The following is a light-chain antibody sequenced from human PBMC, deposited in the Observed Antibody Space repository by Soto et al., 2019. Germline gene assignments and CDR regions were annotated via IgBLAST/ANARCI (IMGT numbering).Light chain of an antibody. V-gene: IGLV4-69*01. CDR3: QTWDTGSVI. CDR1: SGHSSYA. J-gene: IGLJ2*01. CDR2: LNSDGSH. Sequence: QPVLTQSPSASASLGASVKFTCTLSSGHSSYAIAWHQQQPEKGPRYVMKLNSDGSHNKGDGIPDRFSGSSSGAERYLTIFGLQSEDEADYYCQTWDTGSVIFGGGTKLTVL.